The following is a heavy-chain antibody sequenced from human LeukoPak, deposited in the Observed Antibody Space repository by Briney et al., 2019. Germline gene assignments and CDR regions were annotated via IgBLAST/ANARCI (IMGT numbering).Heavy chain of an antibody. V-gene: IGHV1-2*02. CDR2: ISPDGGVT. CDR3: ARENWYYDH. J-gene: IGHJ4*02. Sequence: GASVKVSLQTYGSIFKVYYIHWGGPGPGQGVEWMGWISPDGGVTNYAQKFQGRVTLTRDSATTTDYMELSRLTSDDTAVYYCARENWYYDHWGQGTLVTVSS. CDR1: GSIFKVYY.